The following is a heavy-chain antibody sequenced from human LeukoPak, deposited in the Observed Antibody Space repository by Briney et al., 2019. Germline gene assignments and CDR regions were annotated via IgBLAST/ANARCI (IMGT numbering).Heavy chain of an antibody. V-gene: IGHV3-23*01. CDR1: GFTFSSYA. D-gene: IGHD3-22*01. Sequence: SGGSLRLSCAASGFTFSSYAMSWVRQAPGKGLEWVSAISGSGGSTYYADSVKGRFTISRDNSKNTLYLQMNSLRAEDTAVYYCAKDKRLGGIVVVIHYWGQGTLVTVSS. CDR3: AKDKRLGGIVVVIHY. J-gene: IGHJ4*02. CDR2: ISGSGGST.